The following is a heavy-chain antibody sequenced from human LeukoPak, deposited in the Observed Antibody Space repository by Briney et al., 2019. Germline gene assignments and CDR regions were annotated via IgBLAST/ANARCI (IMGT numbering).Heavy chain of an antibody. Sequence: GGSLRLSCAASGFTFSSYWMSWVRQAPGKGLEWVANIKQDGSEKYYVDSVKGRFTISRDNAKSSLYLQMNSLRAEDTAVYYCARAKLGLPLDYWGQGTLVTVSS. CDR2: IKQDGSEK. V-gene: IGHV3-7*05. J-gene: IGHJ4*02. D-gene: IGHD5-12*01. CDR1: GFTFSSYW. CDR3: ARAKLGLPLDY.